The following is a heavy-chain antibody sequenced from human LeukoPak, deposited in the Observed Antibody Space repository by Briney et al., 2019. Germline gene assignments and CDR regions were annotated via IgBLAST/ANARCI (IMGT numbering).Heavy chain of an antibody. V-gene: IGHV1-2*02. Sequence: ASVKVSCKASGYTFTGYYMHWARQAPGQGLEWMGWINPNSGGTNYAQKFQGRVTMTRDTSISTAYMELSRLRSDDTAVYYCANYDFWSGYYDYWGQGTLVTVSS. CDR2: INPNSGGT. CDR1: GYTFTGYY. D-gene: IGHD3-3*01. J-gene: IGHJ4*02. CDR3: ANYDFWSGYYDY.